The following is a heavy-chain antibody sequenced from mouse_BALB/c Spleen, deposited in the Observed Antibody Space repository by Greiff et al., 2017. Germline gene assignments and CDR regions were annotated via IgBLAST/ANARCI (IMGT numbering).Heavy chain of an antibody. J-gene: IGHJ4*01. CDR2: ISTYYGDA. CDR1: GYTFTDYA. V-gene: IGHV1S137*01. Sequence: QVQLQQSGAELVRPGVSVKISCKGSGYTFTDYAMHWVKQSHAKSLEWIGVISTYYGDASYNQKFKGKATMTVDKSSSTAYMELVRLTSEDSAIYYCARSYYGRLDYWGQGTSVTVSS. D-gene: IGHD1-2*01. CDR3: ARSYYGRLDY.